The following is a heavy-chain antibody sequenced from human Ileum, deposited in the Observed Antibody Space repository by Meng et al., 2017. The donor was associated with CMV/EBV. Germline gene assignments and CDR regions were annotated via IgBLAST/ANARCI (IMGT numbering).Heavy chain of an antibody. CDR1: GGSLRDSY. CDR2: IHPSGIT. Sequence: HLQQVGGGLFQPSETLSLTCAVHGGSLRDSYWTWIRQAPGKGLEWIGEIHPSGITNYNPSLESRVTISEDTSNNQFSLRLTSLTAGDTAVYYCARGWDNNKVGVHWGQGTLVTVSS. CDR3: ARGWDNNKVGVH. J-gene: IGHJ4*02. D-gene: IGHD1/OR15-1a*01. V-gene: IGHV4-34*01.